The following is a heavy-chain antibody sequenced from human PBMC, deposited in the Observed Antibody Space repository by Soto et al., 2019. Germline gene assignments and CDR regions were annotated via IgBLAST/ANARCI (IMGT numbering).Heavy chain of an antibody. Sequence: ASVKVSCKASGYTFTSYGISWVRQAPGQGLEWMGWISAYNGNTNYAQKLQGRVTMTTDTSTSTAYMELRSLRSDDTAVYYCARDSDYDSSGFGSYYFDYWGQGTLVTVSS. V-gene: IGHV1-18*01. J-gene: IGHJ4*02. CDR3: ARDSDYDSSGFGSYYFDY. CDR1: GYTFTSYG. CDR2: ISAYNGNT. D-gene: IGHD3-22*01.